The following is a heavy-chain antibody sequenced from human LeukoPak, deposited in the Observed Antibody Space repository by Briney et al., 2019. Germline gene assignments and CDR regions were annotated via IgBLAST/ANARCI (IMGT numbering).Heavy chain of an antibody. CDR3: ARESASPYDFWSGWVPKNDAFDI. Sequence: SGTLSLTCTVSGGSISSGGYYWSWIRQHPGKGLEWIGYIYYSGSTYYNPSLKGRVTISVDTSKNQFSLKLSSVTAADTAVYYCARESASPYDFWSGWVPKNDAFDIWGQGTMVTVSS. D-gene: IGHD3-3*01. CDR2: IYYSGST. CDR1: GGSISSGGYY. V-gene: IGHV4-31*03. J-gene: IGHJ3*02.